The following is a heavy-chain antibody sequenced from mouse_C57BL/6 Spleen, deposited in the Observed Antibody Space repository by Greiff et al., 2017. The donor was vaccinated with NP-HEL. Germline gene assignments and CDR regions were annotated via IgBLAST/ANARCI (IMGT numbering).Heavy chain of an antibody. CDR2: INYDGSST. V-gene: IGHV5-16*01. D-gene: IGHD1-1*01. CDR1: GFTFSDYY. Sequence: DVKLVESEGGLVQPGSSMKLSCTASGFTFSDYYMAWVRQVPEKGLEWVANINYDGSSTYYLDSLKSRFIISRDNAKNILYLQMSSLKSEDTATYYCARDMDGSSSLYYAMDYWGQGTSVTVSS. J-gene: IGHJ4*01. CDR3: ARDMDGSSSLYYAMDY.